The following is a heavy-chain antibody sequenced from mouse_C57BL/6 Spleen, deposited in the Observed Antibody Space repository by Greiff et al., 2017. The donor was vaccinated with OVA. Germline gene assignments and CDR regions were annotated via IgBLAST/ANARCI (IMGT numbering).Heavy chain of an antibody. Sequence: EVQGVESGGGLVKPGGSLKLSCAASGFTFSDYGMHWVRQAPEKGLEWVAYISSGSSTIYYADTVKGRFTISRDNAKNTRFLQMTSLRSEDTAMYYCAIWAWFAYWGQGTLVTVSA. V-gene: IGHV5-17*01. D-gene: IGHD4-1*01. CDR3: AIWAWFAY. CDR1: GFTFSDYG. J-gene: IGHJ3*01. CDR2: ISSGSSTI.